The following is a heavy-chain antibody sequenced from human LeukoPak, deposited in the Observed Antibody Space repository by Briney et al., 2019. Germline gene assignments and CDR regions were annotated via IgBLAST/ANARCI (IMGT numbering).Heavy chain of an antibody. D-gene: IGHD3-10*01. Sequence: SQTLSLTCTVSGGSISSGGYYGSWIRQHPGKGLEWIGYIYYSGSTYYNPSLKSRVTISVDTSKNQFSLKLSSVTAADTAVYYCARDVVVGSGSYYTPYNWFDPWGQGTLVTVSS. CDR2: IYYSGST. J-gene: IGHJ5*02. CDR3: ARDVVVGSGSYYTPYNWFDP. V-gene: IGHV4-31*03. CDR1: GGSISSGGYY.